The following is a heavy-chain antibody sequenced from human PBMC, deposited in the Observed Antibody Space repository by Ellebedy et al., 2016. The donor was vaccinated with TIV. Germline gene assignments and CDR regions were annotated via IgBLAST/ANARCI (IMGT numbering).Heavy chain of an antibody. V-gene: IGHV4-59*12. CDR3: ARWSSSVLFYYYGMDV. CDR1: GGSISSYY. Sequence: SETLSLTCTVSGGSISSYYWSWIRQPPGKGLEWIGYIYYSGSTNYNPSLKSRVTISVDTSKNQFSLKLSSVTAADTAVYYCARWSSSVLFYYYGMDVWGQGTTVTVSS. J-gene: IGHJ6*02. D-gene: IGHD6-6*01. CDR2: IYYSGST.